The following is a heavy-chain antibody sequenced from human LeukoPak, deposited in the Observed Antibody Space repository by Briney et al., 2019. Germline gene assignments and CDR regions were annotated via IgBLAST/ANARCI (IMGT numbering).Heavy chain of an antibody. CDR3: ARLPIVVVVAATNDAFDI. J-gene: IGHJ3*02. V-gene: IGHV4-39*01. CDR2: IYYSGST. CDR1: ARSISSSSYY. Sequence: SQTLSLTCTVSARSISSSSYYWGWIRQPPGKGLEWIGSIYYSGSTYYNPSLKSRVTISVDTCKNQFSLKLSSVTAADTAVYYCARLPIVVVVAATNDAFDIWGQGTMVTVSS. D-gene: IGHD2-15*01.